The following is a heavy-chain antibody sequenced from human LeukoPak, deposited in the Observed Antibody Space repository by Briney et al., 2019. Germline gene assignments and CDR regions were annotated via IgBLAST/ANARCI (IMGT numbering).Heavy chain of an antibody. CDR3: AKKSIEAANRCPIFDY. CDR2: INGPGDTT. V-gene: IGHV3-23*01. CDR1: GFSFSAYA. Sequence: GGSLRPSCAASGFSFSAYAMTWVRQAPGKGLEWVSAINGPGDTTYYADSVKGRFTISRDNSKNTLSLQMNSLRAEDTAIYFCAKKSIEAANRCPIFDYWGQGTLVTVSS. J-gene: IGHJ4*02. D-gene: IGHD6-13*01.